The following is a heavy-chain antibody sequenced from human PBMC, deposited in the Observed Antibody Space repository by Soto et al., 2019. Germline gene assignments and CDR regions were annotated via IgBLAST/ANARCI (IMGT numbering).Heavy chain of an antibody. CDR1: GGSISSGGYS. V-gene: IGHV4-30-2*01. J-gene: IGHJ4*02. CDR3: ARGADIVAGGFDY. D-gene: IGHD5-12*01. Sequence: QLQLQESGSGLVKPSQTLSLTCAVSGGSISSGGYSWSWIRQPPGKGLEWIGYIYHSGSTYYNPSLKRRVTISVDRSKNQFSLKLSSVNAADTAVYYCARGADIVAGGFDYWGQGTLVTVSS. CDR2: IYHSGST.